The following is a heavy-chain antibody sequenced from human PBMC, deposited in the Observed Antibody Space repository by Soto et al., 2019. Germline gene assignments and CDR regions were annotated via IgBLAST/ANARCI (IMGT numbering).Heavy chain of an antibody. CDR2: INSDGSST. D-gene: IGHD3-10*01. V-gene: IGHV3-74*01. Sequence: GGSLRLSCAASGFTFSSYWMHWVRQAPGKGLVWVSRINSDGSSTSYADSVKGRFTISRDNAKNTLYLQMNSLRAEDTAVYYCARGGSREWFGELSIPYYYYMDVWGKGTTVTVSS. CDR1: GFTFSSYW. CDR3: ARGGSREWFGELSIPYYYYMDV. J-gene: IGHJ6*03.